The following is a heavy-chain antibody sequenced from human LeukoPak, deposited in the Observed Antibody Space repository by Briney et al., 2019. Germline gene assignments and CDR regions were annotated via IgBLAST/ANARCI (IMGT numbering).Heavy chain of an antibody. J-gene: IGHJ5*02. CDR3: ARSSYSGNNWFDP. Sequence: PSETLSLTCAVSGYSISSGYYWGWIRQPPGKGLEWIGSIYHSGSTYYNPSLKSRVTISVDTSKNQFSLKLSSVTAADTAVYYCARSSYSGNNWFDPWGREPWSPSPQ. CDR1: GYSISSGYY. CDR2: IYHSGST. V-gene: IGHV4-38-2*01. D-gene: IGHD1-26*01.